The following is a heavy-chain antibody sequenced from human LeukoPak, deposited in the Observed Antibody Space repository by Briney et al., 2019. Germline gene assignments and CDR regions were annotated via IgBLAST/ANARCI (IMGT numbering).Heavy chain of an antibody. CDR2: IKKDGSEK. CDR1: GFTFSSYW. D-gene: IGHD1-26*01. CDR3: ARDEEWELLQTEYFQH. V-gene: IGHV3-7*01. Sequence: GGSLRLSCAASGFTFSSYWMSWVRQAPGRGLEWVANIKKDGSEKYYVDSVKGRFTISRDNAKTSLYLQMNSLRAEDTAVYYCARDEEWELLQTEYFQHWGQGTLVTVSS. J-gene: IGHJ1*01.